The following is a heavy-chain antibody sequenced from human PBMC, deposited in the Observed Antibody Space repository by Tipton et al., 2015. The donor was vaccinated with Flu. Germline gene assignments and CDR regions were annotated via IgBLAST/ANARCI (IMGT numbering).Heavy chain of an antibody. D-gene: IGHD5-18*01. CDR1: GGSISAGGYY. CDR2: IYYSGDT. Sequence: LRLSCSVSGGSISAGGYYYSWIRHLPGKGLEWIGQIYYSGDTYYNPSLRSRVTISVDMSKNQFSLKLTSVTAADTAVYYCARDVKFGYFEDGFYFDYWGHGIRVTFSS. J-gene: IGHJ4*01. V-gene: IGHV4-31*03. CDR3: ARDVKFGYFEDGFYFDY.